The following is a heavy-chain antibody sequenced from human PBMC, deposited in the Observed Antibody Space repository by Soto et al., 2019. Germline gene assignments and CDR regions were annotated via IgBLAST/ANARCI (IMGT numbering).Heavy chain of an antibody. Sequence: QVQLVQSGAEVKKPGASVKVSCKASGYTFTSYYMHWVRQAPGQGLEWMGIINPSGGSTSYAQKFQGRGTMTRDTSTSTVYMELSSLRSEDTAVYYCARGYDSSGYYLTFGYYYGMDVCAQGTTVTFSS. D-gene: IGHD3-22*01. CDR3: ARGYDSSGYYLTFGYYYGMDV. J-gene: IGHJ6*02. CDR1: GYTFTSYY. V-gene: IGHV1-46*01. CDR2: INPSGGST.